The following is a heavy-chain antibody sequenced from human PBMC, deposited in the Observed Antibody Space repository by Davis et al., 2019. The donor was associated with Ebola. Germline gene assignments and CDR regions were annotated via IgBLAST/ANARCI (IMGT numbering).Heavy chain of an antibody. Sequence: GESLKISCAASGFTLSSYGMHWVRQAPGKGLEWVAGISNNGGNKYYADSVKVRFTISRDNSKNALYLQMNSLKGEDTAVYYCAKTLVREVMVYASYFDYWGQGTLVTVSS. V-gene: IGHV3-30*18. CDR3: AKTLVREVMVYASYFDY. CDR2: ISNNGGNK. J-gene: IGHJ4*02. CDR1: GFTLSSYG. D-gene: IGHD2-8*01.